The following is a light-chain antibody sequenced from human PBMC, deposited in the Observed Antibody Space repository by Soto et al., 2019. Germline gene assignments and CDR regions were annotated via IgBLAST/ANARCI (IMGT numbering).Light chain of an antibody. V-gene: IGKV1-33*01. J-gene: IGKJ3*01. Sequence: DIQMTQSPSSLSASVGDRVTITCQASQDISKYLNWYQQKPGKAPKLLIYDASNLETGVPSRFSGSGSGTDFTFTISSLQPEDIATYHCQQYDNLPPTFGPGTKVDIK. CDR1: QDISKY. CDR3: QQYDNLPPT. CDR2: DAS.